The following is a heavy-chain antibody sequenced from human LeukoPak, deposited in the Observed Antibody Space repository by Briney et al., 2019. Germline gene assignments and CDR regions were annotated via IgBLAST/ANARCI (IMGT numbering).Heavy chain of an antibody. V-gene: IGHV4-39*07. D-gene: IGHD6-19*01. CDR1: GGSISSSSYY. CDR2: IYYSGST. J-gene: IGHJ5*02. Sequence: PSETLSLTCTVSGGSISSSSYYWGWIRQPPGEGLEWIGSIYYSGSTYYNPSLKSRVTISVDTSKNQFSLKLSSVTAADTAVYYCARDLWLVHDWFDPWGQGTLVTVSS. CDR3: ARDLWLVHDWFDP.